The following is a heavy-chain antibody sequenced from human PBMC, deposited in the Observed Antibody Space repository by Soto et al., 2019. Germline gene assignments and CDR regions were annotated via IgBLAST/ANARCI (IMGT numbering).Heavy chain of an antibody. J-gene: IGHJ6*02. CDR2: IIPVFGTP. CDR3: ARGDATKIVVTTYYAMDV. V-gene: IGHV1-69*12. CDR1: GGSLSNYG. Sequence: QVQLVQSGAEVKKPGSSVKVSCKASGGSLSNYGISWVRQAPGQGLEWMGAIIPVFGTPNYAQKFQDRVTITADEPTTTVYMEARSLTSEDTAVYYCARGDATKIVVTTYYAMDVWGQGTTVTVSS. D-gene: IGHD3-22*01.